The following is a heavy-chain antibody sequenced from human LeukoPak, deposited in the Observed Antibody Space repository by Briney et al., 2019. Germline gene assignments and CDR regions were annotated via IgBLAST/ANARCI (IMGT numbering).Heavy chain of an antibody. CDR3: ARADRGSSPIDY. V-gene: IGHV4-34*01. CDR2: INHSGST. D-gene: IGHD6-6*01. Sequence: SETLSLTCAVYGGSFSGYYWSWIRQPPGKGLEWIGEINHSGSTNYNPSLKSRVTISVDTSKNQFSLKLSSVTAADTAVYYCARADRGSSPIDYWGQGTLVTVSS. J-gene: IGHJ4*02. CDR1: GGSFSGYY.